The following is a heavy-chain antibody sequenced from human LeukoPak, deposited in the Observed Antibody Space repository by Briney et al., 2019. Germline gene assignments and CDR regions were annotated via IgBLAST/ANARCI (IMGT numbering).Heavy chain of an antibody. Sequence: GGSLRLSCAASGFTFSSYAMSWVRQAPGKGLEWVSAISGSGGSTYYADSVKGRFTISRDNSKNTLYLQMNSLRAEDTAVYYCATTELIQHLVPFDYWGQGTLVTVSS. D-gene: IGHD6-13*01. CDR2: ISGSGGST. CDR3: ATTELIQHLVPFDY. CDR1: GFTFSSYA. V-gene: IGHV3-23*01. J-gene: IGHJ4*02.